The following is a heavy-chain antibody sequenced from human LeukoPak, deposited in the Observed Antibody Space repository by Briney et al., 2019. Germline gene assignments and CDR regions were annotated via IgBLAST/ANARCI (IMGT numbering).Heavy chain of an antibody. Sequence: GGSLRLSCAASGFTVSSNYMSWVRQAPGKGLEWVSVIYSGGSTYYADSVKGRFTISRDNSKNTLYLQMNSLRAEDTAVYYCARVGPWVNPDYYYCYMDVWGKGTTVTVSS. CDR3: ARVGPWVNPDYYYCYMDV. CDR2: IYSGGST. D-gene: IGHD1-14*01. CDR1: GFTVSSNY. V-gene: IGHV3-53*01. J-gene: IGHJ6*03.